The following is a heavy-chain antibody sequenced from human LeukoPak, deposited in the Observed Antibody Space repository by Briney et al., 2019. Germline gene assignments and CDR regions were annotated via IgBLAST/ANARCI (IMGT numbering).Heavy chain of an antibody. CDR3: ARGYSYGRPLDY. D-gene: IGHD5-18*01. Sequence: SQTLSLTCTVSGGSISSGSYYWSWIRQPAGTGLEWIGRIYTSGSTNYNPSLKSRVTISVDTSKNQFSLKLSSVTAADTAVYYCARGYSYGRPLDYWGQGTLVTVSS. J-gene: IGHJ4*02. CDR2: IYTSGST. CDR1: GGSISSGSYY. V-gene: IGHV4-61*02.